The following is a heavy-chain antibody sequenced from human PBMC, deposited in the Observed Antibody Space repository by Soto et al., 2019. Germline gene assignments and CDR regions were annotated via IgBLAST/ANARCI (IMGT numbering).Heavy chain of an antibody. V-gene: IGHV3-30-3*01. Sequence: GGSLRLSCAASGFIFSNYAMHWVRQAPGKGLEWVGVISYEGNNKKYADSVKGRLTISRDNSKNTLSLQMDSLRGEDTAVYYCAKASRVGATYYYFYGMDVWGQGTTVTVSS. CDR3: AKASRVGATYYYFYGMDV. D-gene: IGHD1-26*01. CDR1: GFIFSNYA. J-gene: IGHJ6*02. CDR2: ISYEGNNK.